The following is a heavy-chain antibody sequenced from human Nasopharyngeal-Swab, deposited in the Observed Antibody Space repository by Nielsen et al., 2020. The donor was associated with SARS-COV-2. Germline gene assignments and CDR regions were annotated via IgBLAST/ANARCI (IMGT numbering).Heavy chain of an antibody. J-gene: IGHJ6*02. CDR3: TRGSRYYPDYYFGMDV. CDR2: IRSKAYGGTT. D-gene: IGHD3-3*01. V-gene: IGHV3-49*03. Sequence: GGSLRLSCTASGFTLGDYVMTWFRQAPGKGLEWVGFIRSKAYGGTTEYAASVKGRFSISRDDSNRIAYLQMNSLKTEDTAVYYCTRGSRYYPDYYFGMDVWGQGTTVTVSS. CDR1: GFTLGDYV.